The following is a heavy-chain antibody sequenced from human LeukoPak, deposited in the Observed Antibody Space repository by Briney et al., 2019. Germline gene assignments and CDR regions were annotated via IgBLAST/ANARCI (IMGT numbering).Heavy chain of an antibody. D-gene: IGHD2-2*01. CDR1: GFTFSSCS. CDR2: ISSSSSYI. V-gene: IGHV3-21*01. CDR3: ARGPEDIVVVPAAMRIDY. Sequence: GGSLRLSCAASGFTFSSCSMNWVRQAPGKGLEWVSSISSSSSYIYYADSVKGRFTISRDNAKNSLYLQMNSLRAEDTAVYYCARGPEDIVVVPAAMRIDYWGQGTLVTVSS. J-gene: IGHJ4*02.